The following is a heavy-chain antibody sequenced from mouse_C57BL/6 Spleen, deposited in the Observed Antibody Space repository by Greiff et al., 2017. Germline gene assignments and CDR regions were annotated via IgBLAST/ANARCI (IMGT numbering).Heavy chain of an antibody. D-gene: IGHD1-1*01. Sequence: QVQLQQPGAELVRPGTSVKLSCKASGYTFTSYWMHWVKQRPGQGLEWIGVIDPSDSYTNYNQKFKGKATLTVDKSSSTAYMQLSSLTSEDSAVYYCARRETTVGGYFDVWGTGTTVTVSS. CDR1: GYTFTSYW. V-gene: IGHV1-59*01. CDR3: ARRETTVGGYFDV. J-gene: IGHJ1*03. CDR2: IDPSDSYT.